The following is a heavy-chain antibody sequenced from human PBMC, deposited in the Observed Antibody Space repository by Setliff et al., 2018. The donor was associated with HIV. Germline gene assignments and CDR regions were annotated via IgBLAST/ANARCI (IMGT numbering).Heavy chain of an antibody. J-gene: IGHJ4*02. Sequence: SETLSLTCSVSGASITRGGDFWSWIRQHTGKGLEWIGYIYYTGSTYYNPSLRSRVSISLDTSKNHFSMTLCSVTAADTALFYGARGGRKDLADNWGQGTLVTVSS. CDR3: ARGGRKDLADN. D-gene: IGHD3-16*01. CDR2: IYYTGST. V-gene: IGHV4-31*03. CDR1: GASITRGGDF.